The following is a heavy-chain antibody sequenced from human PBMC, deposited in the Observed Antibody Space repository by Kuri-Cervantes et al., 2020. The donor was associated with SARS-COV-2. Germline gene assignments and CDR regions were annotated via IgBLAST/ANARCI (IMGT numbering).Heavy chain of an antibody. D-gene: IGHD6-13*01. J-gene: IGHJ6*02. CDR1: GGSISSSSYY. CDR2: IYYSGST. V-gene: IGHV4-39*01. Sequence: SETLSLTCTVSGGSISSSSYYWGWIRQPPGKGLEWIGSIYYSGSTYYNPSLKSRVTISVDTSKNQFSLKLSSVTAADTAVYYCATLPEGPGGNSWYYGYYYYGMDVWGQGTTVTVSS. CDR3: ATLPEGPGGNSWYYGYYYYGMDV.